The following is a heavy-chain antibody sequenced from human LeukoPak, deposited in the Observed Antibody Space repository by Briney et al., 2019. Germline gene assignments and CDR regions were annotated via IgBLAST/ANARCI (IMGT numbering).Heavy chain of an antibody. CDR2: IYYSGST. CDR1: GGSISSSSYY. D-gene: IGHD1-26*01. CDR3: ASLRERSYYASGFDY. V-gene: IGHV4-39*01. J-gene: IGHJ4*02. Sequence: SETLSLTCTVSGGSISSSSYYWGWIRQPPGKGLEWIGSIYYSGSTYYNPSLKSRVTISVDTSKNQFSLKLSSVTAADTAVYYWASLRERSYYASGFDYWGQGPRAPVS.